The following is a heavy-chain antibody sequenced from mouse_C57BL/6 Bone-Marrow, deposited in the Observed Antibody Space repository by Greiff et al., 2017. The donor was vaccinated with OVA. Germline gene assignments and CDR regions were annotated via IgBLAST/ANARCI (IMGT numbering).Heavy chain of an antibody. CDR3: ARKGVYYYGLFDY. D-gene: IGHD1-1*01. CDR2: IYPGSGST. V-gene: IGHV1-55*01. CDR1: GYTFTSYW. J-gene: IGHJ2*01. Sequence: VQLQQPGAELVKPGASVKMSCKASGYTFTSYWITWVKQRPGQGLEWIGDIYPGSGSTNYNEKFKSKATLTVDTSSSTAYMQLSSLTSEDSAVYYCARKGVYYYGLFDYWGQGTTLTVSS.